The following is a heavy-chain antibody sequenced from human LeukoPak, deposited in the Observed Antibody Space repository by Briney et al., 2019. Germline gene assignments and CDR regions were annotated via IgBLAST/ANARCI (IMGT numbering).Heavy chain of an antibody. J-gene: IGHJ6*03. CDR3: ASTGIAAAGIPHYMDV. V-gene: IGHV4-34*01. CDR2: INHSGST. CDR1: GGSFSGYY. D-gene: IGHD6-13*01. Sequence: SETLSLTCAVYGGSFSGYYWSWIRQPPGKGLEWIGEINHSGSTNYNPSLKSRVTISVDTSKNQFSLKLSSVTAADTAVYYCASTGIAAAGIPHYMDVWGKGTTVTISS.